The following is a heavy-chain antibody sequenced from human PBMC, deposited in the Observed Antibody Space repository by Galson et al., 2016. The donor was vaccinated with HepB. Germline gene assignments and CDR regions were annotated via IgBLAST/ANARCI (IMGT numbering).Heavy chain of an antibody. CDR2: IYYSGST. Sequence: SETLSLTCTVSGGSISPYSWSWIRQPPGKGLEWIGYIYYSGSTNYNPSLKSRGTISVDTSKNQFSLNLSSVTAADTAVYYCARSSGSFWGQGTLVTVSS. CDR3: ARSSGSF. CDR1: GGSISPYS. V-gene: IGHV4-59*01. J-gene: IGHJ4*02. D-gene: IGHD1-26*01.